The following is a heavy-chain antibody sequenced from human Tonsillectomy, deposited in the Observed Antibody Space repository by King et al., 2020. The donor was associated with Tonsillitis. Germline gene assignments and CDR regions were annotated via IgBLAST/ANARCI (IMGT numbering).Heavy chain of an antibody. D-gene: IGHD3-10*01. CDR3: SRGRGSWFGKFLSGYGMDV. CDR1: GFTFSSYS. CDR2: ISSSSAYI. Sequence: VQLVESGGGLVKPGGSLRLSCAASGFTFSSYSMNWVRQPPGKGLEWVSSISSSSAYIYSADSVKGRFTISRDNAKNSLYLQMNSLRAEDTAVYYCSRGRGSWFGKFLSGYGMDVWGQGTTITVSS. V-gene: IGHV3-21*01. J-gene: IGHJ6*02.